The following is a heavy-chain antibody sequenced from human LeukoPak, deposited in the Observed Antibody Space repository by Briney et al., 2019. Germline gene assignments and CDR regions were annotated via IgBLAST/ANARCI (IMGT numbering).Heavy chain of an antibody. Sequence: GASVKVSCKASGYTFTGYYMHWVRQAPGQGLEWMGWINPNSGGTNYAQKFQGRVTISADKSISTAYLQWSSLKASDTAMYYCARLLDAFDIWGQGTMVTVSS. CDR3: ARLLDAFDI. V-gene: IGHV1-2*02. J-gene: IGHJ3*02. CDR2: INPNSGGT. CDR1: GYTFTGYY.